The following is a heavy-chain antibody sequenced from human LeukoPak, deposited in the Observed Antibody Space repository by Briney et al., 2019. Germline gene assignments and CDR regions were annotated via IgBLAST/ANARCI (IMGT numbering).Heavy chain of an antibody. Sequence: PGGSLRLSCAASGFTFVDYPMHGVRQPPGGGLGWVSLINEDGGKTFYADSVRGRFTISRDNSKNSLYLQMNSLRTEDTALYYCAKEIDTLGTNAFDIWGQGTIVTVSS. CDR2: INEDGGKT. J-gene: IGHJ3*02. V-gene: IGHV3-43*02. D-gene: IGHD2-15*01. CDR3: AKEIDTLGTNAFDI. CDR1: GFTFVDYP.